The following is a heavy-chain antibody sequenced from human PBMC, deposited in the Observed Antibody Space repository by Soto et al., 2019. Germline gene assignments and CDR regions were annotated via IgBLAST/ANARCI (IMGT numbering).Heavy chain of an antibody. D-gene: IGHD3-10*01. V-gene: IGHV4-34*01. CDR3: ARGGLLWFGVESFDI. J-gene: IGHJ3*02. Sequence: SETLSLTCAVYGGSFSGYYWSWIRQPPGKGLEWIGEINHSGSTNYNPSLKSRVTISVDTSKNQSSLKLSSVTAADTAVYYCARGGLLWFGVESFDIWGQGTMVTVSS. CDR2: INHSGST. CDR1: GGSFSGYY.